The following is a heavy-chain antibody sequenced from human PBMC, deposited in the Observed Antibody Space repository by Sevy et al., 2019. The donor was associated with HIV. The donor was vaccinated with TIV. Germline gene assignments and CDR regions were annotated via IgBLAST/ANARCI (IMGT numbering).Heavy chain of an antibody. J-gene: IGHJ4*02. CDR3: ASWTILRLFDY. V-gene: IGHV3-11*01. D-gene: IGHD2-21*01. Sequence: GGSLRLSCAASGFTFSDYYMSWIHQAPGKGLEWVSYISSSGSTIYYADSVKGRFTISRDNAKNSLYLQMNSLRAEDTAVYYCASWTILRLFDYWGQGTLVTVSS. CDR1: GFTFSDYY. CDR2: ISSSGSTI.